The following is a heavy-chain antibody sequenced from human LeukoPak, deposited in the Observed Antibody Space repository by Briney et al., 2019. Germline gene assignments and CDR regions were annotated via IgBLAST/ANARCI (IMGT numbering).Heavy chain of an antibody. CDR3: ARLGRGYDFLTGYYVDAFDI. D-gene: IGHD3-9*01. Sequence: SETLSLTCTVSGGSISSSSYYWGWIRQPPGKGLEWIGSIYYSGSTYYNPSLKSRVTISVDTSKNQFSLKLSSVTAADTAVYYCARLGRGYDFLTGYYVDAFDIWGEGTMVTVSS. J-gene: IGHJ3*02. CDR1: GGSISSSSYY. V-gene: IGHV4-39*01. CDR2: IYYSGST.